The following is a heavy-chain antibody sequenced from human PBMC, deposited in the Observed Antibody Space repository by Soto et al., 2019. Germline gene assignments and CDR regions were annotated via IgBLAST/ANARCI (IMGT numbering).Heavy chain of an antibody. CDR2: ISHDGTIT. CDR1: GFTFGGYV. Sequence: GGSLRLSCAGPGFTFGGYVMHWARQDPGQGLMWVSRISHDGTITSYADSVKGRFTISRDNAKNTLYLQMNSLRAEDTAVYYCATDRDWKIDYWGQGTLVTVSS. J-gene: IGHJ4*02. V-gene: IGHV3-74*01. CDR3: ATDRDWKIDY. D-gene: IGHD1-1*01.